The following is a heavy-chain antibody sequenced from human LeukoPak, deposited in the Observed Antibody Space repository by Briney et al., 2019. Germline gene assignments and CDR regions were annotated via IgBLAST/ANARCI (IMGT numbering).Heavy chain of an antibody. V-gene: IGHV4-59*01. Sequence: PSETLSLTCTVSGDSISSYYWSWIRQPPGKGLEWIGYIYYSGSTNYNPSLKSRVTISVDTSKNQFSLKLSSVTAADTAVYYCARRGPDYYMDVWGKGTTVTISS. CDR3: ARRGPDYYMDV. CDR1: GDSISSYY. CDR2: IYYSGST. D-gene: IGHD3-16*01. J-gene: IGHJ6*03.